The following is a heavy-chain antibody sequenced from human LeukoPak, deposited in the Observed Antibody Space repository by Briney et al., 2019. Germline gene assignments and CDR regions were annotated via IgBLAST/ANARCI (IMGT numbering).Heavy chain of an antibody. Sequence: SETLSLTCTVSGGSISSYYWSWIRQPPGKGLEWIGYIYYSGSTNYNPSLKSRVTISVDTSKNRFSLKLSSVTAADTAVYYCARAGGEEWSGYYIDYWGQGTLVTVSS. D-gene: IGHD3-3*01. CDR1: GGSISSYY. CDR2: IYYSGST. CDR3: ARAGGEEWSGYYIDY. J-gene: IGHJ4*02. V-gene: IGHV4-59*01.